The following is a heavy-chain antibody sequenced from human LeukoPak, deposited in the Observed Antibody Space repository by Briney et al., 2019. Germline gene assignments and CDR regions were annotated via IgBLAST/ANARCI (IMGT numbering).Heavy chain of an antibody. J-gene: IGHJ3*02. CDR3: ARTNYADSPDAFDI. CDR1: GGSFSGYY. D-gene: IGHD1-7*01. CDR2: INHSGST. Sequence: SETLSLTCAVYGGSFSGYYWSWIRQPPGKGLEWIGEINHSGSTNYNPSLKSRVTISVDTSKNQFSLKLSSVTAADTAVYYCARTNYADSPDAFDIWGQGTMVTVSS. V-gene: IGHV4-34*01.